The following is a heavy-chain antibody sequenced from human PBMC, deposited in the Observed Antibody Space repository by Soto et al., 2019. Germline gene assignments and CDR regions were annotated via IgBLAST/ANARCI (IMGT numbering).Heavy chain of an antibody. CDR2: ISAYNGKT. D-gene: IGHD2-15*01. V-gene: IGHV1-18*01. Sequence: QVQLVQSGAEVKKPGASVKVSCKASGYTFTSYGISWVRQAPGQGLEWMGWISAYNGKTNYAQKLQGRATMTTDTSTRTAYMELRSLRSDDTAVYYCARDRGSSYWYYFFDYWGQGTLVTVSS. CDR1: GYTFTSYG. CDR3: ARDRGSSYWYYFFDY. J-gene: IGHJ4*02.